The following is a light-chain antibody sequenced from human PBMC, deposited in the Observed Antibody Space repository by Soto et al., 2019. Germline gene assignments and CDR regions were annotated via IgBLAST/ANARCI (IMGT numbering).Light chain of an antibody. CDR1: RSVSNY. J-gene: IGKJ1*01. Sequence: EIVLTQSPATLSLSPGESATLSCKASRSVSNYLAWYQQKPGQAPRLLIYDASSRATGIPARFSGSGSGTDFTLTISNLEPEDFAVYYCQQHSHWPPWTFGQGTRVEIQ. CDR3: QQHSHWPPWT. CDR2: DAS. V-gene: IGKV3-11*01.